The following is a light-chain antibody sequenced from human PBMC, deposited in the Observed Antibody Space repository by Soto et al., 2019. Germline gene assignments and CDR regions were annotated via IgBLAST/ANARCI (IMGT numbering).Light chain of an antibody. CDR1: SSDIGGYNY. CDR3: SSSAGSNIF. Sequence: QSALTQPPSASGSLGRSVPLSCTGTSSDIGGYNYVSWYQQHPGKAPKLMIYEVSQRPSGVPDRFSGSKSGNTASLTVSGLQAEDEADYYCSSSAGSNIFFGGGTQLTVL. CDR2: EVS. J-gene: IGLJ7*01. V-gene: IGLV2-8*01.